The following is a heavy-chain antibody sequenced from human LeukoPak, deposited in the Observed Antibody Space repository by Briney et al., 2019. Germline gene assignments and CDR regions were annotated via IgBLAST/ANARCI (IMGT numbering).Heavy chain of an antibody. V-gene: IGHV4-34*01. CDR2: INHSGST. CDR3: ARGPLYYYDSSSRSYYFDY. Sequence: SETLSLTCAVYGGSFSGYYSSWIRQPPGKGLEWIGEINHSGSTNHSPSLKSRVTISVDTSKNQFSLKLRSVTAADTAVYYCARGPLYYYDSSSRSYYFDYWGQGTLVTVSS. CDR1: GGSFSGYY. D-gene: IGHD3-22*01. J-gene: IGHJ4*02.